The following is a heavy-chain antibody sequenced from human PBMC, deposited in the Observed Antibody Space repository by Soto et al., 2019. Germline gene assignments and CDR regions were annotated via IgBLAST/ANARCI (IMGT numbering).Heavy chain of an antibody. V-gene: IGHV4-39*01. CDR3: ARHHSSSWSYYYMDV. CDR1: GGSISSSSYY. J-gene: IGHJ6*03. D-gene: IGHD6-13*01. Sequence: SETLSLTCTVSGGSISSSSYYWGWIRQPPGKGLEWIGSIYYSGSTYYNPSLKSRITISVDTSKNQFSLKLSSVTAADTAVYYCARHHSSSWSYYYMDVWGKGTTVTVSS. CDR2: IYYSGST.